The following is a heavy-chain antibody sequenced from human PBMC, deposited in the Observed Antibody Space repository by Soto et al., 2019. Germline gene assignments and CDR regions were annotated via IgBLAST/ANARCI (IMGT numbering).Heavy chain of an antibody. D-gene: IGHD6-19*01. CDR1: GYTFTSYG. CDR2: ISAYNGKT. Sequence: GASVKVSCKASGYTFTSYGISWVRQAPGQGLEWMGWISAYNGKTNYAQKLQDRVTITADTSTSTVYLELSSLRSEDTAVYYCATQSIAVAGTDYWGQGTLVTVSS. J-gene: IGHJ4*02. V-gene: IGHV1-18*01. CDR3: ATQSIAVAGTDY.